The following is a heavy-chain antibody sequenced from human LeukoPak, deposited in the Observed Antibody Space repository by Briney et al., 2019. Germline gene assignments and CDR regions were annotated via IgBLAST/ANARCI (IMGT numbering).Heavy chain of an antibody. J-gene: IGHJ4*02. V-gene: IGHV5-51*01. D-gene: IGHD3-16*01. CDR3: ARHEGPKGDFDF. CDR1: GYNFTSYY. CDR2: IYPGDSDT. Sequence: GESLKISCKGSGYNFTSYYIAWVRQMPGKGLEWMGIIYPGDSDTRYSPSFQGQVTISADKSICTAYLQWSSLKASDTAMYYCARHEGPKGDFDFWGQGTLVTVSS.